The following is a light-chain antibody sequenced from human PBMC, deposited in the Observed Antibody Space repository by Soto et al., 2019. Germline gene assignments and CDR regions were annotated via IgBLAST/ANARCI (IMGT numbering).Light chain of an antibody. J-gene: IGKJ5*01. Sequence: QLTQSPSFLSASVGDRVTITCRASQGISSYLAWYQQKPGKAPNLLIYAASTLQSGVPSRFSGSGSGTEFTLTISSLQPEDFATYYCQQLNSYPPATFGQGTRLEIK. CDR1: QGISSY. V-gene: IGKV1-9*01. CDR2: AAS. CDR3: QQLNSYPPAT.